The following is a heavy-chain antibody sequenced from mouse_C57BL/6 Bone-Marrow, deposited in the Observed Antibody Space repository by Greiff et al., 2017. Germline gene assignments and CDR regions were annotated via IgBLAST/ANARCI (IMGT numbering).Heavy chain of an antibody. D-gene: IGHD2-4*01. CDR1: GYSFTDYN. V-gene: IGHV1-39*01. CDR3: ASGYDYDYARDY. Sequence: VHVKQSGPELVKPGASVKISCKASGYSFTDYNLNWVKQSNGKSLEWIGVINPNYGTTSYNQKFKGKATLTVDQSSSTAYMQLNSLTSEDSAVYYCASGYDYDYARDYWGQGTSVTVSS. J-gene: IGHJ4*01. CDR2: INPNYGTT.